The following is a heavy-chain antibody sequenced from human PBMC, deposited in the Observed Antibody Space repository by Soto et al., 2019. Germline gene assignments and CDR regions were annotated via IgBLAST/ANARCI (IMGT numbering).Heavy chain of an antibody. CDR1: GFTFSSYS. CDR2: ISSSSSHI. V-gene: IGHV3-21*01. D-gene: IGHD5-12*01. Sequence: EVQLVESGGSLVKPGGSLRLSCAASGFTFSSYSMNWVRQAPGKGLEWVSSISSSSSHIYYADSVKGRFTISRDNAKNSLYLQMNSLRAEDTAVYYCARGNGYDPDDYWGQGTLVTVSS. CDR3: ARGNGYDPDDY. J-gene: IGHJ4*02.